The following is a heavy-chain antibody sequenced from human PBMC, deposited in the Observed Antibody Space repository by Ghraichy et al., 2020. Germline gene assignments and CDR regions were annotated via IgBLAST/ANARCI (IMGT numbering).Heavy chain of an antibody. CDR3: ARDHCIGGNCYSTYYGVDL. J-gene: IGHJ6*02. V-gene: IGHV4-61*01. Sequence: SETLSLTCTVSGDSVSSASYYWSWIRQPPGKGLEWIGNIYYSGNTNYNPSLKSRVSISIDTSTKQLSLKLSYVTAADTAVYYCARDHCIGGNCYSTYYGVDLWGQGTTVTVPS. CDR1: GDSVSSASYY. D-gene: IGHD2-15*01. CDR2: IYYSGNT.